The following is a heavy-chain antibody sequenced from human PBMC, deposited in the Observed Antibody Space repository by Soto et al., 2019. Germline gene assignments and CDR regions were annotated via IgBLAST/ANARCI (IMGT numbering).Heavy chain of an antibody. CDR1: GYTFTGYY. CDR3: ARDHGECCNSWTGLYGNYGMDV. J-gene: IGHJ6*02. CDR2: INPNSGGT. V-gene: IGHV1-2*02. Sequence: ASVKVSCKASGYTFTGYYMHWVRQAPVQGLEWMGWINPNSGGTNYAQKFQGRVTMTRDTSISTAYMELSRLRSDDTAVYYCARDHGECCNSWTGLYGNYGMDVWGQGTTVTVS. D-gene: IGHD6-13*01.